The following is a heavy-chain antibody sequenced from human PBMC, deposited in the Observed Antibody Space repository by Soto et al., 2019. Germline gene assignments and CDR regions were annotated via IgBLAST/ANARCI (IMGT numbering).Heavy chain of an antibody. CDR3: ASRSRSQWLVTFDY. CDR2: MNPNSGNT. J-gene: IGHJ4*02. Sequence: GASVKVSCKASGYTFTSYDINWVRQATGQGLEWMGWMNPNSGNTGYAQKFQGRVTTTRNTSISTAYMGLSSLRSEDTAVYYCASRSRSQWLVTFDYWGQGTLVTVS. CDR1: GYTFTSYD. D-gene: IGHD6-19*01. V-gene: IGHV1-8*01.